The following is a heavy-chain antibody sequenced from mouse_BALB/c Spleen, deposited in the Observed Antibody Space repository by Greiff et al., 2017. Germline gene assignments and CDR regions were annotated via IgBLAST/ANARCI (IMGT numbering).Heavy chain of an antibody. CDR1: GYTFTDYE. Sequence: VQLQQSGAELVRPGASVTLSCKASGYTFTDYEMHWVKQTPVHGLEWIGAIDPETGGTAYNQKFKGKATLTADKSSSTAYMELRSLTSEDSAVYYCTRSGYRYTKNAMDYWGQGTSVTVSS. CDR3: TRSGYRYTKNAMDY. D-gene: IGHD2-14*01. J-gene: IGHJ4*01. V-gene: IGHV1-15*01. CDR2: IDPETGGT.